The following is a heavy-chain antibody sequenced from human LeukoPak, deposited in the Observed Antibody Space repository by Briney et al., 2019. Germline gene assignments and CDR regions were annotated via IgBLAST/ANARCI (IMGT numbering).Heavy chain of an antibody. CDR2: INPNSGGT. CDR3: ARGCRVSIAASTMDYYYMDV. J-gene: IGHJ6*03. V-gene: IGHV1-2*02. Sequence: GASVKVSCKASGYTFTGYYMHWVRQAPGQGLEWMGWINPNSGGTNYAQKFQGRVTMTRDTSMSTAYMELSRLRSDDTAVYYCARGCRVSIAASTMDYYYMDVWGQGTLVTVSS. CDR1: GYTFTGYY. D-gene: IGHD6-6*01.